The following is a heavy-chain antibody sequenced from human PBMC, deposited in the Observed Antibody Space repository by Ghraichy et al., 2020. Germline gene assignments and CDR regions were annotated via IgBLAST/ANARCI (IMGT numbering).Heavy chain of an antibody. CDR1: GGSFSGYY. D-gene: IGHD6-19*01. J-gene: IGHJ5*02. CDR2: INHSGST. Sequence: SETLSLTCAVYGGSFSGYYWSWIRQPPGKGLEWIGEINHSGSTNYNPSLKSRVTISVDTSKNQFSLKLSSVTAADTAVYYCARGAGGWSIGGNWFDPWGQGTLVTVSS. CDR3: ARGAGGWSIGGNWFDP. V-gene: IGHV4-34*01.